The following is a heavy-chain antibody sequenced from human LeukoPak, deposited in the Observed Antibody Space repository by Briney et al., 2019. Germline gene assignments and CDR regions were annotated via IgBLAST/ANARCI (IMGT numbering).Heavy chain of an antibody. CDR3: AKDLPNFFDF. J-gene: IGHJ4*02. CDR2: LSGSGNDA. Sequence: GGSLRLSCAASGFTFSSYAMHWVRQAPGKGLEWVSTLSGSGNDAFYAGSVRGRFTTSRDNSKNTLYLQMSSLGAEDTAIYYCAKDLPNFFDFWGQGTLVTVSS. V-gene: IGHV3-23*01. CDR1: GFTFSSYA.